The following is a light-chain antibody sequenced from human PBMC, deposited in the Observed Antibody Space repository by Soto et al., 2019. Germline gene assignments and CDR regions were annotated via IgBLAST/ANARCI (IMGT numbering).Light chain of an antibody. CDR1: QSVRH. J-gene: IGKJ2*01. V-gene: IGKV3-11*01. CDR2: DAF. Sequence: EIVLTQSPGTLSLSPGDRATLSCRASQSVRHFAWYQQKPGQAPRVLVSDAFTRASGTPARFSGSWSGTDFTLTISSLEPEDFAVYYWQQRTDRSMYTFGQVTILEIK. CDR3: QQRTDRSMYT.